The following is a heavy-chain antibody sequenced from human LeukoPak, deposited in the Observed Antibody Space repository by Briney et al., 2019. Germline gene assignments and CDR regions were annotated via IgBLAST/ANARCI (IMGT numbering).Heavy chain of an antibody. CDR3: ARGDGYGMDY. D-gene: IGHD5-24*01. CDR1: GFTFSSYW. Sequence: GGSLRLSCAASGFTFSSYWMHWVRQAPGKGLVGVSSIKSDGSATSHADSVKGRFTISRDNAKNTLYLQTNSLRAEDMAVYYCARGDGYGMDYWGQGTRVTASS. CDR2: IKSDGSAT. V-gene: IGHV3-74*01. J-gene: IGHJ4*02.